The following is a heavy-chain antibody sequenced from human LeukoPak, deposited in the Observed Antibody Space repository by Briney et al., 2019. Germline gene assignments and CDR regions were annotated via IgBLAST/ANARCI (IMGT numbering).Heavy chain of an antibody. Sequence: PSETLSLTCTVSGGSISSYYWSWIRQPPGKGLEWIGYIYYSGSTNYNPSLKSRVTISVDTSKNQFSLKLSSVTAADTAVYYCARVKGTRPIDPWGQGTLVTVSS. V-gene: IGHV4-59*01. J-gene: IGHJ5*02. CDR2: IYYSGST. CDR1: GGSISSYY. CDR3: ARVKGTRPIDP.